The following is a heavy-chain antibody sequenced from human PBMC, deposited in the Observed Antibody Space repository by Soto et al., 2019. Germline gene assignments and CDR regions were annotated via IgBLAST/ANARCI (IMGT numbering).Heavy chain of an antibody. V-gene: IGHV4-39*01. D-gene: IGHD3-9*01. Sequence: SLNCHVSDVSISIRGYYWGWNRQPPGKGLEWIGSIYYSGSTYYNPSLKSRVTISVDTSKNQFSLKLSSVTAADTAVYYCARRRQTYSDYWFDPWGQGTMVT. CDR3: ARRRQTYSDYWFDP. CDR2: IYYSGST. CDR1: DVSISIRGYY. J-gene: IGHJ5*02.